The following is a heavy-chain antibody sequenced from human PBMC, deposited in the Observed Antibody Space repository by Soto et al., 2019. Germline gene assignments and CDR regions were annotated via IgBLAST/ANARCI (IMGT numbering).Heavy chain of an antibody. CDR3: AKDGSRPRYDFWSGSPPYYMDV. J-gene: IGHJ6*03. CDR2: ISGSGGST. Sequence: HPGGSLRLSCAASGFTFSSYAMSWVRQAPGKGLEWVSAISGSGGSTYYADSVKGRFTISRDNSKNTLYLQMNSLRAEDTAVYYCAKDGSRPRYDFWSGSPPYYMDVWGKGTTVTVSS. CDR1: GFTFSSYA. V-gene: IGHV3-23*01. D-gene: IGHD3-3*01.